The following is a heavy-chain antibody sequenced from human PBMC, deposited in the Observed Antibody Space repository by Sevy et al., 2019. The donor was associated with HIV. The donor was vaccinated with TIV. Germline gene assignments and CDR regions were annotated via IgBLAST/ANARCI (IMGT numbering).Heavy chain of an antibody. CDR3: TTDPQGHNYHYYYDMEV. V-gene: IGHV3-15*01. CDR1: GFTFTNAW. J-gene: IGHJ6*02. CDR2: IKSKSDGGTA. Sequence: GGSLRLSCAASGFTFTNAWMNWVRQAPGKGLEWVGRIKSKSDGGTADYAAPVEGRFTISRDDSRNMVHLKMDSLKTEDTAVYYCTTDPQGHNYHYYYDMEVWGQGTTVTVSS.